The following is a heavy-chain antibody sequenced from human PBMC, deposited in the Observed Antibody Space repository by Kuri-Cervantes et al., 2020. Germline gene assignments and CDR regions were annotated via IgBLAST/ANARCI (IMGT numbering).Heavy chain of an antibody. J-gene: IGHJ4*02. CDR3: ARVQSNPRASAPDY. CDR1: GFTFSNYW. Sequence: GGSLRLSCAASGFTFSNYWMSWVRQVPGKGLQWVANINQEGTEKYYVDSVKGPVTISRDNAKSSLYLEMSSLRVEDTAVYYCARVQSNPRASAPDYWGQGTLVTVSS. D-gene: IGHD4-11*01. CDR2: INQEGTEK. V-gene: IGHV3-7*01.